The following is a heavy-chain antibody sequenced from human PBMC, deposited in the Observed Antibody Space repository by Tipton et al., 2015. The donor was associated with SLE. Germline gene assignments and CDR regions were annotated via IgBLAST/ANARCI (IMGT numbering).Heavy chain of an antibody. Sequence: TLSLTCTVSGGSISSGSYYWSWIRQPAGKGLEWIGHIYTSGSTNYNPSLEGRVTISGDMSKNQFSLKLSSVTAADTALYFCARDFGNVGRFDSWGQGTLVTVSS. D-gene: IGHD3-10*01. V-gene: IGHV4-61*09. J-gene: IGHJ5*01. CDR3: ARDFGNVGRFDS. CDR1: GGSISSGSYY. CDR2: IYTSGST.